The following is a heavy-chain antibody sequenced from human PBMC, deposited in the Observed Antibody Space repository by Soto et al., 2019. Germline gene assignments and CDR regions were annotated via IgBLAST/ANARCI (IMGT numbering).Heavy chain of an antibody. CDR1: GITLSNAW. V-gene: IGHV3-15*01. CDR2: IRSKGDGGAT. D-gene: IGHD1-1*01. J-gene: IGHJ3*02. CDR3: TSTRPGTDVFDI. Sequence: EVQLAESGGGLVEPGGSLRLSCAGSGITLSNAWMNWVRQAAGKGLEWVGRIRSKGDGGATEYAAPVKGRFTFSRDDSENTLFLQMSALNPEDTGVYFCTSTRPGTDVFDIWGPGTMVIVSS.